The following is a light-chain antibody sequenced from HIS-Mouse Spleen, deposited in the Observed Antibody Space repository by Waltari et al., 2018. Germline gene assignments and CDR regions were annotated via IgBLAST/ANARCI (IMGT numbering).Light chain of an antibody. V-gene: IGLV2-11*01. CDR3: CSYAGSYTLV. J-gene: IGLJ2*01. CDR2: DVS. CDR1: SSDVGGYNY. Sequence: QSALTQPRSVSGSPGQSVTISCTGTSSDVGGYNYVSWYQPHPGKAPKRMIYDVSKRPSGVPDRFSGSKSGNTASLTISGLQAEDEADYYCCSYAGSYTLVVGGGTKLTVL.